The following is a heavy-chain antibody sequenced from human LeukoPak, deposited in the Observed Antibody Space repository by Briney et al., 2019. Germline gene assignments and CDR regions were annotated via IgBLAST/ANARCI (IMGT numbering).Heavy chain of an antibody. CDR2: IYHRGST. CDR3: ARVNQGRIRLFRLHPSGVAFDI. D-gene: IGHD3-3*02. CDR1: GYSISNGYY. J-gene: IGHJ3*02. V-gene: IGHV4-38-2*02. Sequence: PSETLSLTCTVSGYSISNGYYWGWIRQPPGKGLEWVGSIYHRGSTYYNPSLRSRVTISVDTSKNQFSLKLSSVTAADTAVYYCARVNQGRIRLFRLHPSGVAFDIWGQGTMVTVSS.